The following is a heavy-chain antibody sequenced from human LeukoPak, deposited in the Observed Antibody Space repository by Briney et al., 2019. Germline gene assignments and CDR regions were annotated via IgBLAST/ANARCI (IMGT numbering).Heavy chain of an antibody. D-gene: IGHD2-21*01. CDR1: GFTFSSYA. CDR3: AKPARQIVVVRGAFDI. CDR2: ISGSGGST. J-gene: IGHJ3*02. V-gene: IGHV3-23*01. Sequence: GGSLRLSCAASGFTFSSYAMSWVRQAPGKGLEWVSAISGSGGSTYYADSVKGRFTISRDNSKNTLYLQMNSLRAEDTAVYYCAKPARQIVVVRGAFDIWGQGTMVTVSS.